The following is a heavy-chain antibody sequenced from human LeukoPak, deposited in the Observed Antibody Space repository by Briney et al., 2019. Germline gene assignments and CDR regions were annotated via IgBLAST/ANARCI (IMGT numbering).Heavy chain of an antibody. CDR3: ARGPHTMVRGVIITNNY. J-gene: IGHJ4*02. V-gene: IGHV1-2*02. CDR2: INPNSGGT. CDR1: GYTFTGYY. D-gene: IGHD3-10*01. Sequence: ASVKVSCKASGYTFTGYYMHRVRQAPGQGLEWMGWINPNSGGTNYAQKFQGRVTMTRDTSISTAYMELSRLRSDDTAVYYCARGPHTMVRGVIITNNYWGQGTLVTVSS.